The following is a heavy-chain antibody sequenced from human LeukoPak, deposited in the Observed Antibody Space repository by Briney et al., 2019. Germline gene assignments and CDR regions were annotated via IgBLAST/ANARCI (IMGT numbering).Heavy chain of an antibody. V-gene: IGHV4-39*01. CDR2: IYYSGST. CDR1: GGSISSSSYY. J-gene: IGHJ4*02. Sequence: KTSETLSLTCTVSGGSISSSSYYWGWIRQPPGKGLEWIGSIYYSGSTYYNPSLKSRVTISVDASKNQFSLKLSSVTAADTAVYYCARLGSGYVPLIDYWGQGTLVTVSS. D-gene: IGHD5-12*01. CDR3: ARLGSGYVPLIDY.